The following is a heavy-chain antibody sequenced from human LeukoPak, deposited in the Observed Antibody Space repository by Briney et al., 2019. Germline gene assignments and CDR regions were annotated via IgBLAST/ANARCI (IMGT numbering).Heavy chain of an antibody. CDR3: ARIGYSSSSFDY. V-gene: IGHV3-21*01. CDR2: ISSSSTYI. J-gene: IGHJ4*02. D-gene: IGHD6-6*01. Sequence: GGSLRLSCAASGFTFSSYAMSWVRQAPGKGLEWVSSISSSSTYIYYADSVKGRFTISRDNTKNSLDLQMNSLRAEDTAVYYCARIGYSSSSFDYWGQGTLVTVSS. CDR1: GFTFSSYA.